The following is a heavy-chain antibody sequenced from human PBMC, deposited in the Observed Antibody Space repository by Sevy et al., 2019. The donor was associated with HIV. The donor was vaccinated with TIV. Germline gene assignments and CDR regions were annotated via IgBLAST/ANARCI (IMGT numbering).Heavy chain of an antibody. D-gene: IGHD6-19*01. CDR3: AGPRLTYNSGWSYYDH. CDR1: GASISSSGYY. J-gene: IGHJ4*02. CDR2: IRYSGST. V-gene: IGHV4-39*01. Sequence: SETLSLTCTVSGASISSSGYYWGWIRQPPGKGLEWIASIRYSGSTYYNPSLRSRVTISADASNNQFSLKLNSVTAADTAVYYCAGPRLTYNSGWSYYDHWGQGTVVTVSS.